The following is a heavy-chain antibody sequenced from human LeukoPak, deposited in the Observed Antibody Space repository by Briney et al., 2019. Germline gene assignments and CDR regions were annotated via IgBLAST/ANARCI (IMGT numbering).Heavy chain of an antibody. D-gene: IGHD6-19*01. CDR3: ARLEAGTAYDY. J-gene: IGHJ4*02. V-gene: IGHV4-59*08. CDR1: GGSISSYY. Sequence: SETLSLTCTVSGGSISSYYWSWIRQPPGKGLEWIGYIYYSGSTNYNPSLKSRVTISVDTSKNQFSLKLSSVTAADTAVYCCARLEAGTAYDYWGQGTLVTVSS. CDR2: IYYSGST.